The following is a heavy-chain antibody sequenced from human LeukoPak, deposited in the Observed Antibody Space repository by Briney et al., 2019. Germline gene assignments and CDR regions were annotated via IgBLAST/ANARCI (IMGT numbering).Heavy chain of an antibody. Sequence: SETLSLTCTVSGGSISSYYWSWIRQPPGKGLEWIGYIYYSGSTNYNPSLKSRVTISVDTSKNQLSLKLSSVTAADTAVYYCARHNARSFGGLDYGGQGPLVTVSS. CDR2: IYYSGST. CDR3: ARHNARSFGGLDY. V-gene: IGHV4-59*08. J-gene: IGHJ4*02. CDR1: GGSISSYY. D-gene: IGHD3-16*01.